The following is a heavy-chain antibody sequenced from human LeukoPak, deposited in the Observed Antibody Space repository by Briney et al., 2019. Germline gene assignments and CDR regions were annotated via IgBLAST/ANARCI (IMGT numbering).Heavy chain of an antibody. CDR3: AREGIPGYSSSWYGNWFDP. D-gene: IGHD6-13*01. CDR2: INPSGGST. Sequence: ASVTVSRKASGYTFTSYYMHWVRQAPGQGLEWMGLINPSGGSTSYAQKFQGRVTMTRDMSTSTVYMELSSLRSEDTAVYYCAREGIPGYSSSWYGNWFDPWGQGTLVTVSS. J-gene: IGHJ5*02. V-gene: IGHV1-46*01. CDR1: GYTFTSYY.